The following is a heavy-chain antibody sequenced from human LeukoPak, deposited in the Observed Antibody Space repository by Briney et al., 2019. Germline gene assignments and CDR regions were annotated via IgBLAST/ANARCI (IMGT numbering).Heavy chain of an antibody. CDR3: ARAPAYSNYGGYYYMGV. J-gene: IGHJ6*03. Sequence: SETLSLTCTVSGGSISSYYWSWIRQPPGKGLEWIGYIYYSGSTNYNPSLKSRVTISVDTSKNQFSLKLSSVTAADTAVYYCARAPAYSNYGGYYYMGVWGKGTTVTVSS. D-gene: IGHD4-11*01. V-gene: IGHV4-59*01. CDR2: IYYSGST. CDR1: GGSISSYY.